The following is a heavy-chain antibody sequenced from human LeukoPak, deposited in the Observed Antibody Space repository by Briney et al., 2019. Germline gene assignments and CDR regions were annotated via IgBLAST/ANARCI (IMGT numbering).Heavy chain of an antibody. Sequence: PGGSLRLSCAASGFSLSTYEMNWVRQAPGKGLEWVSYISSSARTIYYADSVKGRFTISRDNAKNSLYPQMNSLRADDAAVYYCARYRDGSAFDIWGQGTMVTVSS. V-gene: IGHV3-48*03. D-gene: IGHD1-26*01. CDR2: ISSSARTI. CDR3: ARYRDGSAFDI. CDR1: GFSLSTYE. J-gene: IGHJ3*02.